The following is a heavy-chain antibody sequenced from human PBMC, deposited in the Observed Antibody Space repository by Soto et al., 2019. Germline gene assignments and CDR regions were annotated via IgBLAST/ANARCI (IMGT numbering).Heavy chain of an antibody. Sequence: QVQLVQSGAEVKKPGSSVKVSCKASGGTFSSYAISWVRQAPGQGLEWMGGIIPIFGTANYAQKFQGRVKITADESTSTDYMELSSLRSEDTAVYYCAREWAAAARLYYYYGMDVWGQGTTVTVSS. CDR3: AREWAAAARLYYYYGMDV. J-gene: IGHJ6*02. V-gene: IGHV1-69*01. CDR1: GGTFSSYA. D-gene: IGHD6-6*01. CDR2: IIPIFGTA.